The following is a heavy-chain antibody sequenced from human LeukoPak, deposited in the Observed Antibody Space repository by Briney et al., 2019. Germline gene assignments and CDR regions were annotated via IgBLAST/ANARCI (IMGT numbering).Heavy chain of an antibody. D-gene: IGHD3-10*01. CDR3: ASSRGVLGFPYYYYGMDV. CDR1: GYTFTGYY. CDR2: INPNSGGT. Sequence: VSVKVSCKASGYTFTGYYMHWVRQAPGQGLEWMGRINPNSGGTNYAQKFQGRVTITADESTSTAYMELSSLRSEDTAVYYCASSRGVLGFPYYYYGMDVWGQGTTVTVSS. J-gene: IGHJ6*02. V-gene: IGHV1-2*06.